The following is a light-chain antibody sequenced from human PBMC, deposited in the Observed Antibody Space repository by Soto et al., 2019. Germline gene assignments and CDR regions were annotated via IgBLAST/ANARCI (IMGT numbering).Light chain of an antibody. CDR2: DAS. J-gene: IGKJ1*01. Sequence: DIQMTQSPSTLSASVGDRVTITFRASQSISSWLAWYQQKPGKAPKLLIYDASSLESGVPSRFSGSGSGTEFTLTISSLQPDDFATYYCQQYNSYSWKFGQGTKVDIK. V-gene: IGKV1-5*01. CDR1: QSISSW. CDR3: QQYNSYSWK.